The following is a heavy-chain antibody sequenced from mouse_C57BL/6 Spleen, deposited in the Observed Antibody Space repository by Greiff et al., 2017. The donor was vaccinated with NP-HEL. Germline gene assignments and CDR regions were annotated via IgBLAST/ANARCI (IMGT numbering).Heavy chain of an antibody. CDR2: TDPEDGET. J-gene: IGHJ2*01. CDR1: GFNIKDYY. D-gene: IGHD2-10*02. V-gene: IGHV14-2*01. Sequence: VQLQQSGAELVKPGASVKLSCTASGFNIKDYYMYWVNQRTEQGLEWTGRTDPEDGETQYAPKFQGKATRTADTSSNTAYLQLSSLTSEDNAVYYGGGSYCNCDCFDYWGQGTTLTVSS. CDR3: GGSYCNCDCFDY.